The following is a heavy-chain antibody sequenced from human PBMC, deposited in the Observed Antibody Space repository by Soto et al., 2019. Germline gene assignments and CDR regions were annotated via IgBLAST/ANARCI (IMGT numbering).Heavy chain of an antibody. V-gene: IGHV3-49*03. Sequence: SLRLSCTASGFTFGDYAMSWFRQAPGKGLEWVGFIRSKAYGGTTEYAASVKGRFTISRDDSKSIAYLQMNSLKTEDTAVYFCARSRRGAVATFDLWGQGTPVTVSS. J-gene: IGHJ4*02. CDR2: IRSKAYGGTT. D-gene: IGHD2-15*01. CDR1: GFTFGDYA. CDR3: ARSRRGAVATFDL.